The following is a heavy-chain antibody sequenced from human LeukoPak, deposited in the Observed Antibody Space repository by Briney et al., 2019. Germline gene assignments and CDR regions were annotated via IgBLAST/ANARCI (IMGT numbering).Heavy chain of an antibody. CDR1: GGSFSGYY. CDR2: INHSGST. Sequence: KPSETLSPTCAVYGGSFSGYYWNWIRQPPRKGLQWIGEINHSGSTNYNPSLKSRVTISVDTSKNQFSLKLSSVTAADTAVYYCARGVRYSKRMVRFDPWGQGTLVTVSS. V-gene: IGHV4-34*01. CDR3: ARGVRYSKRMVRFDP. J-gene: IGHJ5*02. D-gene: IGHD4-11*01.